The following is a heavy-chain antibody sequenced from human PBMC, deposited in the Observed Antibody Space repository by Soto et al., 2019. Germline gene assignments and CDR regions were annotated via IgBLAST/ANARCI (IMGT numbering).Heavy chain of an antibody. CDR1: GGTFSSYT. J-gene: IGHJ6*03. CDR2: IIPILGIA. CDR3: ARDLEVGYDCPLYCYYYYMDV. Sequence: QVQLVQSGAEVKKPGSSVKVSCKASGGTFSSYTISWVRQAPGQGLEWMGRIIPILGIANYAQKFQGRVTITADKSTSTAYMELSSLRSEDTAVYYCARDLEVGYDCPLYCYYYYMDVWGKGTTVTVSS. V-gene: IGHV1-69*08. D-gene: IGHD3-3*01.